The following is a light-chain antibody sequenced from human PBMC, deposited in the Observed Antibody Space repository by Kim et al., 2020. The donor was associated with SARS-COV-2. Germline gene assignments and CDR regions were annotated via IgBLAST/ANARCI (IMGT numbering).Light chain of an antibody. CDR2: KAS. Sequence: ASVGDRVTITCRASQSISSWLAWYQQKPGKAPKLLIYKASSLESGVPSRFSGSGSGTEFTLTISSLQPDDFATYYCQQYNSYSGGSFGQGTKLEI. J-gene: IGKJ2*04. CDR3: QQYNSYSGGS. CDR1: QSISSW. V-gene: IGKV1-5*03.